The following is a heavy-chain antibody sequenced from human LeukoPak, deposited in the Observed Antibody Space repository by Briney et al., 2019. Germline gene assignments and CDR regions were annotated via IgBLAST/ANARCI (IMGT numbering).Heavy chain of an antibody. Sequence: ASVKVSCKASGYTFTSYDINWVRQATGQGLEWMGWMNPNSGNTGYAQKFQGRVTMTRNTSISIAYMELSSLRSEDTAVYYCARNLAAAAPSGYWGQGTLVTVSS. V-gene: IGHV1-8*01. CDR1: GYTFTSYD. CDR3: ARNLAAAAPSGY. J-gene: IGHJ4*02. CDR2: MNPNSGNT. D-gene: IGHD6-13*01.